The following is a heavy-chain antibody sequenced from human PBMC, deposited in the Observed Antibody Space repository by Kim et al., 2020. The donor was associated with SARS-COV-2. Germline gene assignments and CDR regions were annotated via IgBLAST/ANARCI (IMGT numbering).Heavy chain of an antibody. CDR1: GLSLSTSGVG. J-gene: IGHJ4*02. D-gene: IGHD3-22*01. CDR2: IYWDDDK. CDR3: AHDSSGSYHGCYFDY. V-gene: IGHV2-5*02. Sequence: SGPTLVNPTQTLTLTCTFSGLSLSTSGVGVGWIRQPPGKALEWLALIYWDDDKRYSPSLKSRLTITKDTSKNQVVLTMTNMDPVDTATYYCAHDSSGSYHGCYFDYWGQGTLGTVSS.